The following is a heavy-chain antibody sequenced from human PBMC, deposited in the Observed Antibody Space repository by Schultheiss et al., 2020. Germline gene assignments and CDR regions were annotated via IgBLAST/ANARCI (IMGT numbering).Heavy chain of an antibody. V-gene: IGHV4-59*12. CDR3: ARASAVVTPDYYYGMDV. CDR2: IYYSGST. J-gene: IGHJ6*02. CDR1: GGSISSYY. D-gene: IGHD4-23*01. Sequence: SETLSLTCTVSGGSISSYYWSWIRQPPGKGLEWIGYIYYSGSTNYNPSLKSRVTISVDTSKNQFSLKLSSVTAADTAVYYCARASAVVTPDYYYGMDVWGQGTTVTVSS.